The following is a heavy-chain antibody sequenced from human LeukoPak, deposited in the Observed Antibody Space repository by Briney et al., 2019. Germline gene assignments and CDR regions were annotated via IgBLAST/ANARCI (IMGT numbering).Heavy chain of an antibody. CDR2: IYYSGST. V-gene: IGHV4-39*07. D-gene: IGHD3/OR15-3a*01. J-gene: IGHJ4*02. Sequence: SETLSLTCTVSGASLSVSGRNWGWVRQPPGKGLEWIGSIYYSGSTYYSPSLKSRVTISVDTSKNQFSLKLSSVTAADTAVYYCARGAFWTPPAYWGQGTLVTVSS. CDR1: GASLSVSGRN. CDR3: ARGAFWTPPAY.